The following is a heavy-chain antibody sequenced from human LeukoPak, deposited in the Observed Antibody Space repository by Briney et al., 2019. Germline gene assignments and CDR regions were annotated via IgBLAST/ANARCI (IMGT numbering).Heavy chain of an antibody. CDR2: ISYDGSNK. V-gene: IGHV3-30*18. Sequence: GGSLRLSCAASGFTFSSYGIHWVRQAPGKGLEWVAVISYDGSNKYYADSVRGRFTISRDNSKNTLYLQMNSLRAEDTAVYYCAKDLRTPLNYYDSSGYGYYFDYWGQGTLVTVSS. D-gene: IGHD3-22*01. CDR1: GFTFSSYG. CDR3: AKDLRTPLNYYDSSGYGYYFDY. J-gene: IGHJ4*02.